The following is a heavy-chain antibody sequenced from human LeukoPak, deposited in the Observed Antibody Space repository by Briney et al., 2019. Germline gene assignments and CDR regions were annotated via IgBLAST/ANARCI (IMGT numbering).Heavy chain of an antibody. Sequence: SETLSLTCTVSGGSVDGYYWTWIRQPPGKGLEWIGYIYYTGSPDYNPSLKSRVTISVDTSKNQFSLKVSSVTAADTALYYCARHRGGNDAFDIWGQGTMVSVSS. CDR1: GGSVDGYY. CDR3: ARHRGGNDAFDI. D-gene: IGHD2-15*01. J-gene: IGHJ3*02. V-gene: IGHV4-59*08. CDR2: IYYTGSP.